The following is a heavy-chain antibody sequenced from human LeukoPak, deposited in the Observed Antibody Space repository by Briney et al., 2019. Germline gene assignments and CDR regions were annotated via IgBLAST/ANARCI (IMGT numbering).Heavy chain of an antibody. CDR1: GFTFSSYW. V-gene: IGHV4-34*01. CDR3: ARRLLGYCSGGSCYSGYFQH. D-gene: IGHD2-15*01. CDR2: INHSGST. Sequence: PGGSLRLSCAASGFTFSSYWMSWIRQPPGKGLEWIGEINHSGSTNYNPSLKSRVTISVDTSKNQFSLKLSSVTAADTAVYYCARRLLGYCSGGSCYSGYFQHWGQGTLVTVSS. J-gene: IGHJ1*01.